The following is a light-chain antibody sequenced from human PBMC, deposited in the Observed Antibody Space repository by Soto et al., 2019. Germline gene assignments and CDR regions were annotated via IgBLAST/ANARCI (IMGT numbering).Light chain of an antibody. V-gene: IGLV2-8*01. CDR1: SSDVGGYNY. CDR3: SSYAGSNKLVV. J-gene: IGLJ2*01. CDR2: EVS. Sequence: QSALTQPPSASGSPGQSVTISCTGTSSDVGGYNYVSWYQQHPGKAPKLMIYEVSKRPSGVPDRFSGSKSGNTASLTVSGLQADDEADYYCSSYAGSNKLVVFGGGTKLTV.